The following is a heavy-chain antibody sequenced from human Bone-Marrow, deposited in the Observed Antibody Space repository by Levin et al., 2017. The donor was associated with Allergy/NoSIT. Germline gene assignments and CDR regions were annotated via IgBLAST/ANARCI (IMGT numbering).Heavy chain of an antibody. D-gene: IGHD6-19*01. J-gene: IGHJ4*02. Sequence: GGSLRLSCAASGFTFSDYGMHWVRQAPGKGLEWVAIIWYDGSNKYYADSVKGRFTISRDDSKNTVYLQMNSLSAEDTAVYYCARDSITVAGTKDFWGQGTQVTVSS. V-gene: IGHV3-33*01. CDR2: IWYDGSNK. CDR1: GFTFSDYG. CDR3: ARDSITVAGTKDF.